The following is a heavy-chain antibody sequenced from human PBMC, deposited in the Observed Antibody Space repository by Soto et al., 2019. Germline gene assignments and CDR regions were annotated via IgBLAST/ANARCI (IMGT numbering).Heavy chain of an antibody. CDR3: AKNIDWLSGGMDV. CDR2: ISASGGST. V-gene: IGHV3-23*01. D-gene: IGHD3-9*01. CDR1: GFTFYNDA. J-gene: IGHJ6*02. Sequence: PGGSLRLCCAVSGFTFYNDAMSGVRQAPGKGLEWVSTISASGGSTNYADSVKGRFTISRDNFKSTLYLQMNSLRAEDTAVYYCAKNIDWLSGGMDVWGQGTTVTVSS.